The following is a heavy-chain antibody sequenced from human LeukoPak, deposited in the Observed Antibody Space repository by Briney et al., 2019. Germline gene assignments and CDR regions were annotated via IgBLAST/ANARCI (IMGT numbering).Heavy chain of an antibody. CDR2: ISGSGGTT. CDR1: GFTFSNFA. CDR3: AKATVLRFLEWLLPPDY. D-gene: IGHD3-3*01. V-gene: IGHV3-23*01. Sequence: GGSLRLSCAASGFTFSNFAMSWVRQAPGKGLGWVSGISGSGGTTYYADSVKGRFTISRDNSKNTLYLQMNSLRAEDTAVYYCAKATVLRFLEWLLPPDYWGQGTLVTVSS. J-gene: IGHJ4*02.